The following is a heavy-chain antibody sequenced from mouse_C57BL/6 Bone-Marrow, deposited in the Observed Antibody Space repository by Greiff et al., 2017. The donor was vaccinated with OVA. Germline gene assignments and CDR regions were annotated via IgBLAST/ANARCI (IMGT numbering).Heavy chain of an antibody. V-gene: IGHV1-7*01. CDR3: ARSLYCYYAMDY. D-gene: IGHD2-3*01. CDR2: INPSSGYT. CDR1: GYTFTSYW. Sequence: QVQLKQSGAELAKPGASVKLSCKASGYTFTSYWMHWVKQRPGQGLEWIGNINPSSGYTKYNQKFKDKATLTADKSSSTAYMQLSSLTYEDSAVYYCARSLYCYYAMDYWGQGTSVTVSS. J-gene: IGHJ4*01.